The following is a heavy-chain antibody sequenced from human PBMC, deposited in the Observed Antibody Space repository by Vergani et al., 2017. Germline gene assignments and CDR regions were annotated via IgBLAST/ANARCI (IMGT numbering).Heavy chain of an antibody. CDR1: GGSISSGSYY. CDR3: ARGPFSYYYDSSGYYADDAFDI. V-gene: IGHV4-61*02. CDR2: IYTSGST. Sequence: QVQLQESGPGLVKPSQTLSLTCTVSGGSISSGSYYWSWIRQPAGKGLEWIGRIYTSGSTNYNPSLKSRVTISVDTSKNQFSLKLSSVTAADTAMYYCARGPFSYYYDSSGYYADDAFDIWGQGTMVTVSS. J-gene: IGHJ3*02. D-gene: IGHD3-22*01.